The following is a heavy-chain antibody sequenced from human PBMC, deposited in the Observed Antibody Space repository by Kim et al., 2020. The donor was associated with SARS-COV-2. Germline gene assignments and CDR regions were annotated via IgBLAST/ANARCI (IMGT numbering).Heavy chain of an antibody. D-gene: IGHD3-16*01. CDR2: ISPNGET. Sequence: GGSLRLSFAASGFTFSNYGMSWVRQAPGKGLEYVSRISPNGETSYADSVKGRFTISRDNSKNTLYLQMNSLRAEDTAVYYCYPGGRATANWGQGTLVTVS. J-gene: IGHJ1*01. CDR3: YPGGRATAN. CDR1: GFTFSNYG. V-gene: IGHV3-23*01.